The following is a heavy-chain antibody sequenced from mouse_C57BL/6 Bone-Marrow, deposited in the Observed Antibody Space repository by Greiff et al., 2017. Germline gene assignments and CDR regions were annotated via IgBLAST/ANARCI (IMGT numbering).Heavy chain of an antibody. CDR3: ARSGHSDY. CDR2: INPGSGGT. D-gene: IGHD3-1*01. CDR1: GYAFTNYL. J-gene: IGHJ2*01. V-gene: IGHV1-54*01. Sequence: VQGVESGAELVRPGTSVKVSCKASGYAFTNYLIEWVKQRPGQGLEWIGVINPGSGGTNYNEKFKGKATLTADKSSRTAYMQLSSLTSEDAAVYFCARSGHSDYWGQGTTLTVSS.